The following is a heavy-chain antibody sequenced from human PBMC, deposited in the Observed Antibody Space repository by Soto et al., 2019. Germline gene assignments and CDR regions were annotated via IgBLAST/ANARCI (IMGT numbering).Heavy chain of an antibody. V-gene: IGHV5-10-1*03. CDR3: ARHGALYYGSGQSRPFDP. Sequence: EVQLVQSGAEVKKPGESLRISCKGSGYSFTSYWISWVRQMPGKGLEWMGRIDPSDSYTNYSPSFQGHVTISADKSISTAYLQWSSLKASDTAMYYCARHGALYYGSGQSRPFDPWGQGTLVTVSS. J-gene: IGHJ5*02. CDR2: IDPSDSYT. D-gene: IGHD3-10*01. CDR1: GYSFTSYW.